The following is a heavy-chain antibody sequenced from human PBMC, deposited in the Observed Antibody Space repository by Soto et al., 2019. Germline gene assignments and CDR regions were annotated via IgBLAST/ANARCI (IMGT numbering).Heavy chain of an antibody. D-gene: IGHD4-17*01. CDR2: IWYDGSKK. J-gene: IGHJ4*02. V-gene: IGHV3-33*01. CDR1: GFTFSSYG. Sequence: QVQLVESGGGVVQPGRSLRLSCAASGFTFSSYGMHWVRQAPGKGLEWVAVIWYDGSKKYYADSVKGRFTISRDNSKNTLYLQMNSLRAEDTAVYYCARGNYGDYPKYYFDYWGQGTPVTVSS. CDR3: ARGNYGDYPKYYFDY.